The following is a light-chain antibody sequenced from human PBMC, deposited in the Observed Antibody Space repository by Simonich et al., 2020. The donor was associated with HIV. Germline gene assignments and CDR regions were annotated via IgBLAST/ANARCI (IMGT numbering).Light chain of an antibody. Sequence: EIVMTQSPANLSVSPGERATLSCRASQSVSINLACYHQKPGQAHRLLIYGASNMATGIPARFSGSGSVTEFTLTISSLQSEDFAVYYCQQYNNWPPYTFGQGTKLEIK. CDR2: GAS. V-gene: IGKV3-15*01. CDR3: QQYNNWPPYT. J-gene: IGKJ2*01. CDR1: QSVSIN.